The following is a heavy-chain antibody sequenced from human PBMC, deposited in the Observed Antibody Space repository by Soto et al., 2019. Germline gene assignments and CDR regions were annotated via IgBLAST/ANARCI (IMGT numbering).Heavy chain of an antibody. V-gene: IGHV4-4*07. Sequence: SETLSLTCTVSGGSISSYYWSWIRQPAGKGLGWIGRIYTSGSTNYNPSLKSRVTMSVDTSKNQFSLKLSSVTAADMAVYYCARDFSLGRYSYGQLDDAFDIWGQGTMVTVSS. D-gene: IGHD5-18*01. CDR2: IYTSGST. CDR1: GGSISSYY. CDR3: ARDFSLGRYSYGQLDDAFDI. J-gene: IGHJ3*02.